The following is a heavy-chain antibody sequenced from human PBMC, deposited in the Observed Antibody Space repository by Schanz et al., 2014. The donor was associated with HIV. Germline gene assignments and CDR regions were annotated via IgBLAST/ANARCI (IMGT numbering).Heavy chain of an antibody. V-gene: IGHV3-23*01. J-gene: IGHJ4*02. CDR2: ISATGGST. Sequence: EVQLLESGGGLVQAGGSLRLSCAASGFTFKSYAMSWVRQAPGKGLEWVSAISATGGSTYYADSVKGRFTISRDNSKNTLYLQMNSLSPEDTAVYYCAKMARSVAANTNFDYWGQGTLVTVSS. CDR3: AKMARSVAANTNFDY. D-gene: IGHD6-19*01. CDR1: GFTFKSYA.